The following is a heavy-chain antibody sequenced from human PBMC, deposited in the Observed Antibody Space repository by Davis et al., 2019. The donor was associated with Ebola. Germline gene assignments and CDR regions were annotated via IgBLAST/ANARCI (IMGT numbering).Heavy chain of an antibody. J-gene: IGHJ6*02. CDR3: AHSCSGGSCYSGYYYYGMDV. CDR1: GFSLSTSGVG. V-gene: IGHV2-5*02. D-gene: IGHD2-15*01. Sequence: SGPTLVTPTQTLTLTSTFSGFSLSTSGVGVGWIRQPPGKALEWLALIYWDDDKRYSPSLKSRLTITKDTSKNQVVLTMTNMDPVDTATYYCAHSCSGGSCYSGYYYYGMDVWGQGTTVTVSS. CDR2: IYWDDDK.